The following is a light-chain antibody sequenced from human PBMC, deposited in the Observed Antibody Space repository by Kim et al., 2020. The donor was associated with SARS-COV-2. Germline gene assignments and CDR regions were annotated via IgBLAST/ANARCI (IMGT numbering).Light chain of an antibody. CDR3: QQSYNTLHT. CDR2: AAS. J-gene: IGKJ2*01. V-gene: IGKV1-39*01. CDR1: QYVSSS. Sequence: DIQLTQSPSSLSASVGDRVTITCRASQYVSSSLNWYQQKPGEAPKLLIYAASTLQSGVPSRFSGSESGTDFTLTISSLQPEDFATYYCQQSYNTLHTFGQGTKLEI.